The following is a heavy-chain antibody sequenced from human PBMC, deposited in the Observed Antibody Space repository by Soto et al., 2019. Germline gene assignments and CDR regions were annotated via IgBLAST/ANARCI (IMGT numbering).Heavy chain of an antibody. Sequence: EVQLVESGGGLVQPGRSLRLSCVASGFTFDDYAMHWVRQVPGKGPEWVSGISWNGATMGYGDSVKGRFTISRDNTKNSLYLQMNSLRPEDTAFYYCAKDNGGYYDSSGNFEYWGQGTLVTVSS. CDR3: AKDNGGYYDSSGNFEY. D-gene: IGHD3-22*01. CDR2: ISWNGATM. CDR1: GFTFDDYA. V-gene: IGHV3-9*01. J-gene: IGHJ4*02.